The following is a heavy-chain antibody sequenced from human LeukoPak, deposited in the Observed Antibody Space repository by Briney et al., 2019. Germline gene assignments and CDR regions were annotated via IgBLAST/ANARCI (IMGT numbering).Heavy chain of an antibody. D-gene: IGHD3-16*01. V-gene: IGHV4-39*07. J-gene: IGHJ5*02. Sequence: SETLSLTCTVSGGSISSSSYYWGWIRQPPGKGLEWIGSIYYSGSTYYNPSLKSRVTISVDTSKNQFSLKLSSVTAADMAVYYCARLIMITFPRFDPWGQGTLVTVSS. CDR2: IYYSGST. CDR1: GGSISSSSYY. CDR3: ARLIMITFPRFDP.